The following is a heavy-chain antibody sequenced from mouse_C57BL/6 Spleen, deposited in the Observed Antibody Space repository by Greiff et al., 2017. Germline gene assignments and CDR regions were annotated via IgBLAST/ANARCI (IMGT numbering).Heavy chain of an antibody. D-gene: IGHD1-1*01. J-gene: IGHJ2*01. V-gene: IGHV1-64*01. CDR1: GYTFTSYW. CDR3: ARTLITTVVPFFDY. Sequence: QVQLQQPGAELVKPGASVKLSCKASGYTFTSYWMHWVKQRPGQGLEWIGMIHPNSGSTNYNEKFKSKATLTVDKSSSTAYMQLSSLTSEDSAVYYCARTLITTVVPFFDYWGQGTTLTVSS. CDR2: IHPNSGST.